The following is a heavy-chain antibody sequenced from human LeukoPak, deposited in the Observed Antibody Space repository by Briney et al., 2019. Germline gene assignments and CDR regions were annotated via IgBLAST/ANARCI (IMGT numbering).Heavy chain of an antibody. CDR2: ISSSGSTI. J-gene: IGHJ5*02. V-gene: IGHV3-11*01. CDR3: ARIIAVGGTDWFDP. D-gene: IGHD6-13*01. CDR1: GFTFSDYY. Sequence: GGSLRLSCAASGFTFSDYYMSWIRQAPGKGLEWVSYISSSGSTIYYADSVKGRFTISRDNAKSSLYLQMNSLRAEDTAVYYCARIIAVGGTDWFDPWGQGTLVTVSS.